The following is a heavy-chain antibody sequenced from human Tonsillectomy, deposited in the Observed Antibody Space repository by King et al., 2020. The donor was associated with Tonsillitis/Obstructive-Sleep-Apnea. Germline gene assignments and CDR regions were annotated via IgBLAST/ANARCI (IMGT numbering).Heavy chain of an antibody. D-gene: IGHD3-3*01. CDR1: GYSFTDYW. J-gene: IGHJ4*02. CDR2: IYPGDSET. Sequence: VQLVESGAEVKQPGESLKISCKGSGYSFTDYWVGWVRQMPGKGLEWMGIIYPGDSETRYIPSFQGQVTISVDKSITTAYLQWGSLKAPDTATYYCARIGTYNNFWSGYLDAWGQGTLVTVSS. CDR3: ARIGTYNNFWSGYLDA. V-gene: IGHV5-51*01.